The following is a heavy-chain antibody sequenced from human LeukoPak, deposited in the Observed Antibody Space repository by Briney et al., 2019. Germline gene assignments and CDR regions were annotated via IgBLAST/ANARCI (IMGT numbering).Heavy chain of an antibody. D-gene: IGHD5-18*01. CDR3: AKHLHLWASFDS. J-gene: IGHJ4*02. CDR1: GFTSSSST. V-gene: IGHV3-23*01. Sequence: GGSLRLSCAASGFTSSSSTMSWVRQAPGKGLEWVSTIGTSNAGTYYADSVKGRFTISRDNPRNTLYLHMTSPRAEDTAIYYCAKHLHLWASFDSWGQGTLVTVSS. CDR2: IGTSNAGT.